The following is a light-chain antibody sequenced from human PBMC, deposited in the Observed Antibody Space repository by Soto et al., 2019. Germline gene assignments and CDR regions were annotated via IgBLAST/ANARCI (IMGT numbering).Light chain of an antibody. CDR3: QQYNNWPPGRYT. CDR1: QSVSRN. Sequence: EIVMTQSPATLSVSPGERATLSCRASQSVSRNLAWYQQKPGQAPRLLIYGASTRATGIPARFSGSGSGTEFTLTISSLQSEDFAVYYCQQYNNWPPGRYTFGQGTKLEIK. J-gene: IGKJ2*01. CDR2: GAS. V-gene: IGKV3-15*01.